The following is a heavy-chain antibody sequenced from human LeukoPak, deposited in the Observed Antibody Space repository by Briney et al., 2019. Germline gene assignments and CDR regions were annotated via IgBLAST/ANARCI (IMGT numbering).Heavy chain of an antibody. V-gene: IGHV3-11*06. CDR2: ISSSGSYT. CDR3: ARDGRAVAVAELGYYFDY. CDR1: GFTFSDYY. J-gene: IGHJ4*02. Sequence: GGSLRLSCAASGFTFSDYYMSWIRHAPGKGLEWVSYISSSGSYTNYADSVKGRFTISRDNAKNSLYLQMNNLRAEDTAVYYCARDGRAVAVAELGYYFDYWGLGTLVTVSS. D-gene: IGHD6-19*01.